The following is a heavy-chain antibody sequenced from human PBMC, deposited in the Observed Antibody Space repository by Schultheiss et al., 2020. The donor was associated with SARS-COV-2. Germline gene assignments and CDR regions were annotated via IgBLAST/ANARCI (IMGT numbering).Heavy chain of an antibody. CDR2: ISSSSSYT. D-gene: IGHD6-19*01. CDR1: GFTFSNYA. Sequence: GGSLRLSCAASGFTFSNYAMHWVRQAPGKGLEWVSYISSSSSYTNYADSVKGRFTISRDNAKNSLYLQMNSLRAEDTAVYYCAREEGGWRYFQHWGQGTLVTVSS. J-gene: IGHJ1*01. V-gene: IGHV3-11*05. CDR3: AREEGGWRYFQH.